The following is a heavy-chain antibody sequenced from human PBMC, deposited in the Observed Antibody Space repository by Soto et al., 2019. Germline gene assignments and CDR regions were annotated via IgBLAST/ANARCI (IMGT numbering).Heavy chain of an antibody. J-gene: IGHJ4*02. CDR3: ARRTTTIFD. D-gene: IGHD3-3*01. V-gene: IGHV4-39*01. Sequence: SETLSLTCNVSGGSITTTNYYWGWVRQPPGKGLEWIASIYRSGTTYYNPSLKSRVTISVDTSKNQFSLKLNSVTASDAAVYYCARRTTTIFDWGQGTLVTVSS. CDR2: IYRSGTT. CDR1: GGSITTTNYY.